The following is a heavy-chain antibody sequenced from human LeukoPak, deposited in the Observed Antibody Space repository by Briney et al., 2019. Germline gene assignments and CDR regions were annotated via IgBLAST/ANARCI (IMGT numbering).Heavy chain of an antibody. CDR1: GSTFSNAW. J-gene: IGHJ2*01. D-gene: IGHD3-10*01. CDR3: TTDLELLWFGELYDL. Sequence: GGSLRLSCAASGSTFSNAWMSWVRQAPGKGLEWVGRIKSKTDGGTTDYAAPVKGRFTISRDDSKNTLYLQMNSLKTEDTAVYYCTTDLELLWFGELYDLWGRGTLVTVSS. CDR2: IKSKTDGGTT. V-gene: IGHV3-15*01.